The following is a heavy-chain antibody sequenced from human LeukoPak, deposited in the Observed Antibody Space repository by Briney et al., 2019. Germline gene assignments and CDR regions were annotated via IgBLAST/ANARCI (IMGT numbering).Heavy chain of an antibody. CDR2: MQYSGRT. J-gene: IGHJ4*02. D-gene: IGHD3-22*01. CDR1: GGSISNRSYY. CDR3: ARGMIGVDRLDY. V-gene: IGHV4-39*07. Sequence: SETLSLTCTVSGGSISNRSYYWDWIRQPPGKGLEWIGSMQYSGRTYYNPSLKSRVTISVDTSKNQFSLKLSSVTVADTAVYYCARGMIGVDRLDYWGQGTLVTVSS.